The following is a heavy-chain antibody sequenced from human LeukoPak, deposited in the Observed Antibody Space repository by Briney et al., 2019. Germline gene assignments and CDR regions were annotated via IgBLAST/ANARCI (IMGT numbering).Heavy chain of an antibody. Sequence: ASVKVSCKASGYTFISYDINWVRQAPGQGLEWTGWISAFNGNTLYAQKLQGRVTMTTDTSTSTAYMELRSLRSDDTAVYYCVAGTPPWLFDYWGQGTLVTVSS. D-gene: IGHD6-19*01. V-gene: IGHV1-18*01. CDR1: GYTFISYD. J-gene: IGHJ4*02. CDR2: ISAFNGNT. CDR3: VAGTPPWLFDY.